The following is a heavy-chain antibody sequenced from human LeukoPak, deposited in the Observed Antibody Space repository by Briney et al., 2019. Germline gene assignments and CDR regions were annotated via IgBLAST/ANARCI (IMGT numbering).Heavy chain of an antibody. CDR3: ARSSAMAIPRAKPYYYDYMDV. D-gene: IGHD5-18*01. CDR2: INPSGGST. V-gene: IGHV1-46*01. Sequence: ASVKVSCTPSGYTFTSYYMHWVRQAPGQGLEWMGVINPSGGSTSYAQKFQGRVTMTRGMSTSTAYMELSSLRSEDTAVYYCARSSAMAIPRAKPYYYDYMDVWGKGTTVTVSS. CDR1: GYTFTSYY. J-gene: IGHJ6*03.